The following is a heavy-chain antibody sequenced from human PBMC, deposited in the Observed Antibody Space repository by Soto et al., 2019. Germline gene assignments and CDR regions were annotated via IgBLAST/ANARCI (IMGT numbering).Heavy chain of an antibody. CDR2: IRQDGSEK. V-gene: IGHV3-7*04. Sequence: PGGSLRLSCVGSGFTFSSNLMTWVRQAPGKGLEWVGNIRQDGSEKNYVDSVKGRFTISRDNAKNSLYLQMNSLRAEDTAVYYCAREIVVARGASYFDYWGPGTLVTVS. CDR1: GFTFSSNL. CDR3: AREIVVARGASYFDY. J-gene: IGHJ4*02. D-gene: IGHD2-2*01.